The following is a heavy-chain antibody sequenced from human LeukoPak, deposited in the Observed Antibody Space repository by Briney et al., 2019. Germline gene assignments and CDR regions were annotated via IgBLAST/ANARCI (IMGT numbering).Heavy chain of an antibody. J-gene: IGHJ4*02. Sequence: ASVKVSCKASGYTFTGYYMHWVRQAPGQGLEWMGWINPNSGGTNFAQKFQGRVTMTRDTSISTAYMELTSLRSDDTAVYYCAGLCLPGITVAAVWGQGTQVTVSS. CDR3: AGLCLPGITVAAV. CDR1: GYTFTGYY. V-gene: IGHV1-2*02. D-gene: IGHD6-19*01. CDR2: INPNSGGT.